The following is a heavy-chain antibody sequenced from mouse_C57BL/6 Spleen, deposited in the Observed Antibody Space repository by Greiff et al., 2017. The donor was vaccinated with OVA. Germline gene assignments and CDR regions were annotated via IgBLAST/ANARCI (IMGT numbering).Heavy chain of an antibody. CDR2: ILPGSGST. V-gene: IGHV1-9*01. Sequence: VMLQQSGAELMKPGASVKLSCKATGYTFTGYWIEWVKQRPGHGLEWIGEILPGSGSTNYNEKFKGKATFTADTSSNTAYMQLSSLTTEDSAIYYCARSVITTVVATRGFAYWGQGTLVTVSA. J-gene: IGHJ3*01. CDR1: GYTFTGYW. D-gene: IGHD1-1*01. CDR3: ARSVITTVVATRGFAY.